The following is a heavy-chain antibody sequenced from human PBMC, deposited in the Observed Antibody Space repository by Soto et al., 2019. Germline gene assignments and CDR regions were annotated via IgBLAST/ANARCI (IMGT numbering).Heavy chain of an antibody. CDR3: ARSVYLRGDNSHCDS. V-gene: IGHV4-59*01. J-gene: IGHJ5*01. D-gene: IGHD1-26*01. Sequence: QVLLQESGPGLVKPSETLSLSCSVSGASMTAYYWNWIRQSPGKGLEWIGFVYFRGTRIYNPSLKGRVALSIDTSKSHCSLQLTSVTAADTALYYCARSVYLRGDNSHCDSWGHGTLVTVPS. CDR2: VYFRGTR. CDR1: GASMTAYY.